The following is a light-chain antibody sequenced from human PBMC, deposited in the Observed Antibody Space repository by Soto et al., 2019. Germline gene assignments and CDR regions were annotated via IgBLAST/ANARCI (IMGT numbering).Light chain of an antibody. V-gene: IGLV4-69*01. Sequence: QPVLTQSPSASASLGASVKLTCTLSSGHSSSAIAWYQQQPEKGPRYLMKLNSDGSHSKGDGIPDRFSGSSSGAERYLTIPSLQSEDEADYYCQTWGPGIRVFGGGTKQTVL. CDR2: LNSDGSH. CDR1: SGHSSSA. CDR3: QTWGPGIRV. J-gene: IGLJ3*02.